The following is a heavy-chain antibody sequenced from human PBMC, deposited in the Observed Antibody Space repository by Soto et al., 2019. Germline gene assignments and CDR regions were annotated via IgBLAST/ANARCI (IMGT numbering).Heavy chain of an antibody. D-gene: IGHD3-9*01. CDR3: TRDIRYFDWLSPFDY. CDR2: IRSKAYGGTT. CDR1: GFTFGDYA. J-gene: IGHJ4*02. V-gene: IGHV3-49*03. Sequence: GSLRLSCTASGFTFGDYAMSWFRQAPGKGLEWVGFIRSKAYGGTTEYAASVKGRFTISRDDSKSIAYLQMNSLKTEDTAVYYCTRDIRYFDWLSPFDYWGQGTLVTVSS.